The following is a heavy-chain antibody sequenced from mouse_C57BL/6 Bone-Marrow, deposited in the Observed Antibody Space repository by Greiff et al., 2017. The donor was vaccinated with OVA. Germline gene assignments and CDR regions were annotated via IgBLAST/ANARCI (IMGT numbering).Heavy chain of an antibody. V-gene: IGHV1-82*01. Sequence: QVQLKESGPELVKPGASVKISCKASGYAFSSYWMNWVKQRPGKGLEWIGRIYPGDGDTNYNGKFKGKATLTADKSSSTAYMQLSSLTSEDSAVYFCERGRLRHFDYWGQGTTLTVSS. CDR3: ERGRLRHFDY. CDR1: GYAFSSYW. D-gene: IGHD2-2*01. J-gene: IGHJ2*01. CDR2: IYPGDGDT.